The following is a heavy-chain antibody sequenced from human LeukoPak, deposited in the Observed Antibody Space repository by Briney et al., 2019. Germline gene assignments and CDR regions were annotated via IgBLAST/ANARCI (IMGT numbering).Heavy chain of an antibody. J-gene: IGHJ4*02. CDR3: ARSLDSGYDNLPEYFDY. D-gene: IGHD5-12*01. CDR1: GFTFSSYS. V-gene: IGHV3-21*01. CDR2: ISSSSSYI. Sequence: GGSLRLSCAASGFTFSSYSMNWVRQAPGKGLEWVSSISSSSSYIYYADSVKGRFTISRDNAKNSLYLQMNSLRAEDTAVYYCARSLDSGYDNLPEYFDYWGQGTLVTVSS.